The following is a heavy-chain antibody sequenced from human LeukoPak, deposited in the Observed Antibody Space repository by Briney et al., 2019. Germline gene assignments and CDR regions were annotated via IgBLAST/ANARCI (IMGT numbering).Heavy chain of an antibody. V-gene: IGHV4-39*01. CDR2: IYYSGST. J-gene: IGHJ5*02. CDR1: GGSISSSSYY. D-gene: IGHD3-3*01. Sequence: PSETLSLTCTVSGGSISSSSYYRGWIRQPPGKGLEWIGSIYYSGSTYYNPSLKSRVTISVDTSKNQFSLKLSSVTAADTAVYYCASYPYTPVVGFLEWFPDDPWGQGTLVTVSS. CDR3: ASYPYTPVVGFLEWFPDDP.